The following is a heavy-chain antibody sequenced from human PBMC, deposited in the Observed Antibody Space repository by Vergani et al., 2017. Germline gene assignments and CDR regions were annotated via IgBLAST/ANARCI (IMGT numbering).Heavy chain of an antibody. J-gene: IGHJ5*02. CDR1: GGSISSGGYY. V-gene: IGHV4-31*03. CDR3: ARAKFRYCSSNSCYSNWFDP. D-gene: IGHD2-2*01. Sequence: QVQLQESGPGLVKPSQTLSLTCTVSGGSISSGGYYWSWIRQHPGKGLVWIGYIYYSGSTYYNPSLKSRVTISVDTSKNQFSLKLSSVTAADTAVYYCARAKFRYCSSNSCYSNWFDPWGQGTLVTVSS. CDR2: IYYSGST.